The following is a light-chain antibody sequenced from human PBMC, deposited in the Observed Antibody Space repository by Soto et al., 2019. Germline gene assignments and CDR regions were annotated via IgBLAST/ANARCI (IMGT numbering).Light chain of an antibody. CDR3: QQYGSSSWT. Sequence: EIVMTQSPATLSVSPGDKATLSCRASQRVDSNLAWYQQKPGQAPRLLIYGASTRATGISARFSGSGSGTEFTLSISSLQSEDFAVYYCQQYGSSSWTFGQGTKVDIK. J-gene: IGKJ1*01. V-gene: IGKV3-15*01. CDR2: GAS. CDR1: QRVDSN.